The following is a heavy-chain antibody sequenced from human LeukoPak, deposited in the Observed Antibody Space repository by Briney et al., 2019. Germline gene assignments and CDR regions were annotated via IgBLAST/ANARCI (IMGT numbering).Heavy chain of an antibody. CDR1: GDSFTSVTDY. D-gene: IGHD6-19*01. CDR3: AGERGEEYSSGWYKTNYFYN. J-gene: IGHJ4*02. V-gene: IGHV4-39*07. Sequence: PSETLCLTCTVSGDSFTSVTDYWAWIRQPPGKGLGWIASGDYSGGTYYNPSLESRVAISADMSKTQISLKLTSVTGADTAVYYCAGERGEEYSSGWYKTNYFYNWGQGIRVTVSS. CDR2: GDYSGGT.